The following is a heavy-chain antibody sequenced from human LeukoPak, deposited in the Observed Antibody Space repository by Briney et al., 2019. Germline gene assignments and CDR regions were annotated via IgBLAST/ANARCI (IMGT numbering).Heavy chain of an antibody. CDR3: ARDLGAAGDY. Sequence: SETLSLTCTVSGGSISSYYWSWIRQPPGKGLEWIGYIYYSGSTNYNPSLKSRVTISVDTSKNQFSLKLSSVTAADTAVYYCARDLGAAGDYWGQGTLVTVSS. V-gene: IGHV4-59*01. D-gene: IGHD1-26*01. CDR2: IYYSGST. J-gene: IGHJ4*02. CDR1: GGSISSYY.